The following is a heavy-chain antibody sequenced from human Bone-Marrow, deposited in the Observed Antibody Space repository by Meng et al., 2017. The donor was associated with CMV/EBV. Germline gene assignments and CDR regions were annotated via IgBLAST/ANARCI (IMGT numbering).Heavy chain of an antibody. V-gene: IGHV3-30*04. D-gene: IGHD2/OR15-2a*01. Sequence: GGSLRLSCAASGFTFSNYAMHWVRQAPGKGLEWVAVVSYEGSSTDYTDSLKGRFTISRDNSNGTLYLQMFSLRADDKAIYYCVRGGKYCSTTNCPRWFDSWGQGTLVAASS. CDR1: GFTFSNYA. J-gene: IGHJ5*01. CDR3: VRGGKYCSTTNCPRWFDS. CDR2: VSYEGSST.